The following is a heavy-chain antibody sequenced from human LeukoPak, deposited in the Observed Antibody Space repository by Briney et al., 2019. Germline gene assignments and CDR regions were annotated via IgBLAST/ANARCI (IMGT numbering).Heavy chain of an antibody. D-gene: IGHD6-6*01. V-gene: IGHV1-18*01. CDR3: ARAGMSIAARPAKYLDY. CDR2: SSAYNGNT. Sequence: ASVKVSCKASGYTFTSYGISWVRQAPGQGLEWMGWSSAYNGNTNYAQKLQGRVTMTTDTSTSTAYMELRSLRSDDTAVYYCARAGMSIAARPAKYLDYWGQGTLVTVSS. J-gene: IGHJ4*02. CDR1: GYTFTSYG.